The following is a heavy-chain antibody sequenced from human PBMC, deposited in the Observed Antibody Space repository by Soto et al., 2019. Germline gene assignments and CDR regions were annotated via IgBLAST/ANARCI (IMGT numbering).Heavy chain of an antibody. CDR3: ARDYLIAAATRLADY. J-gene: IGHJ4*02. D-gene: IGHD6-13*01. CDR1: GYTFTSYA. Sequence: GASVKVSCKASGYTFTSYAMHWVRQAPGQRLEWMGWINAGNGNTKYSQKFQGRVTITRDTSASTAYMELSSLRSEDTAVYYCARDYLIAAATRLADYWGQGTRVTVSS. V-gene: IGHV1-3*01. CDR2: INAGNGNT.